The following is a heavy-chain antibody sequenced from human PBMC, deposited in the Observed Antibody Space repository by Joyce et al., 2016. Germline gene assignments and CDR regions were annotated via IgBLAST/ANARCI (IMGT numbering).Heavy chain of an antibody. Sequence: QVHLVQSGSEVKEPGDSIKVSCKASGYTFSSYGISWVRQAPGQGLEWMGWISGYDGKTKSAEKFQGRVTVTTDTSTNTVYMELRGLRADDTAIYYCARSTPPYDYWGQGTLITASS. J-gene: IGHJ4*02. CDR1: GYTFSSYG. CDR2: ISGYDGKT. V-gene: IGHV1-18*04. CDR3: ARSTPPYDY.